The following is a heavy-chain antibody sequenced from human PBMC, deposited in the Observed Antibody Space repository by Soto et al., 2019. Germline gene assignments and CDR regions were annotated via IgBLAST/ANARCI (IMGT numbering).Heavy chain of an antibody. CDR1: GFTFSTYG. J-gene: IGHJ6*02. V-gene: IGHV3-30*18. CDR2: ISYDGLNQ. CDR3: AKDRVGRTARPRGGMDG. D-gene: IGHD6-6*01. Sequence: ESGGGVAQPGRSLRLSCAASGFTFSTYGIYWVRQTPGKGLEWAAAISYDGLNQYYADSVKGRFTISRGNSKNELYLQMNRLRIEDTTVYSCAKDRVGRTARPRGGMDGWGQGNTVSVSS.